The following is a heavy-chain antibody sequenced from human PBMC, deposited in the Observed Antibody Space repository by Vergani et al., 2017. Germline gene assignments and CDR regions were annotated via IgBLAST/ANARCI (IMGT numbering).Heavy chain of an antibody. CDR3: AGDTHSWQRADR. Sequence: QVQLQESGPGLVKPSQTLSLTCTVSCGSFSTGGQSWTWLRQSAGKGLEWIGRIYTSWATNYNPSLRSRAIMSVDPSKKQFSLKLTSVTAADTAVYYCAGDTHSWQRADRWGQGLLVSVSS. V-gene: IGHV4-61*02. D-gene: IGHD6-13*01. CDR1: CGSFSTGGQS. CDR2: IYTSWAT. J-gene: IGHJ5*02.